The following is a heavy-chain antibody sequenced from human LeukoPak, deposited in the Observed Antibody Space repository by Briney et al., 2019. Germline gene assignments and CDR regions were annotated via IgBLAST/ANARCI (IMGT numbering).Heavy chain of an antibody. J-gene: IGHJ4*02. CDR1: GGSISSYY. CDR3: AREVPYSSSYDY. CDR2: IYYSGST. V-gene: IGHV4-59*01. Sequence: SETLSLTCTVSGGSISSYYWSWIRQPPGKGLEWIGYIYYSGSTYYNPSLKSRVTISVDTSKNQFSLKLSSVTAADTAVYYCAREVPYSSSYDYWGQGTLVTVSS. D-gene: IGHD6-6*01.